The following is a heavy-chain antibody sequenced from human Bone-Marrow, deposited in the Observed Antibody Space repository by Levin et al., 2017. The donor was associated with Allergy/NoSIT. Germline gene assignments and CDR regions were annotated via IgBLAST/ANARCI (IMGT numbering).Heavy chain of an antibody. CDR2: IYYPGNT. CDR1: FSSFLLLFFY. D-gene: IGHD3-10*01. CDR3: ARESVYYGSGSWIDC. J-gene: IGHJ4*02. Sequence: LFFIFLFSFSSFLLLFFYWTWIRQYPGTGLAWIGHIYYPGNTSYNPSLKSRVSLSEDRSKNKFSLKLDSVTAADTAVYYCARESVYYGSGSWIDCWGQGTLVTVSS. V-gene: IGHV4-31*02.